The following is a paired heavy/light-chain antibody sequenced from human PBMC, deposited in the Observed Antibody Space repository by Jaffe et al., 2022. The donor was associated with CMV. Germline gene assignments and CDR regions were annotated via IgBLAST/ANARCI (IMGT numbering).Light chain of an antibody. Sequence: EIVLTQSPGTLSLSPGERATLSCRASQSVINNYLAWYQQKPGQSPRLLIYDASTRATGVPDRFSGSGSGTDFTLTINRLEAEDFAVYYCQQHSTSLAVTFGGGTKVEIK. CDR2: DAS. V-gene: IGKV3-20*01. CDR1: QSVINNY. J-gene: IGKJ4*01. CDR3: QQHSTSLAVT.
Heavy chain of an antibody. Sequence: QLQLQESGPGLVKPSETLSLTCTVSGGSISSSSYYWGWIRQPPGKGLEWIGSIYYSGNTYYDASLKSRVTISIDTSKNQFSLKVTSVTAADTGVYYCARHLRVAATGTRGLKWFDLWGQGTLVTVFS. CDR3: ARHLRVAATGTRGLKWFDL. J-gene: IGHJ5*02. V-gene: IGHV4-39*01. CDR1: GGSISSSSYY. CDR2: IYYSGNT. D-gene: IGHD5-12*01.